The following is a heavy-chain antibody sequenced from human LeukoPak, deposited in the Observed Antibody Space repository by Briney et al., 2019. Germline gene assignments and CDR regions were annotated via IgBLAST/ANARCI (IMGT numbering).Heavy chain of an antibody. V-gene: IGHV3-23*01. CDR3: AKDWGGIDY. CDR2: ISGSGGSA. CDR1: GFTLSSYA. Sequence: GGSLRLSCAASGFTLSSYAMSWVRQAPGKGLEWVSGISGSGGSASYADSVKGRFTISRDNSKNTLYLQMNSLRADDTAVYYCAKDWGGIDYWGQGTLVTVSS. J-gene: IGHJ4*02. D-gene: IGHD7-27*01.